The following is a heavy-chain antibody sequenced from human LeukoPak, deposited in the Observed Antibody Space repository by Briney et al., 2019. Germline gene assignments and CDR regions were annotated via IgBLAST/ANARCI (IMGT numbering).Heavy chain of an antibody. CDR2: MNPKRGNT. D-gene: IGHD4-17*01. J-gene: IGHJ5*02. CDR1: GYTFSNYD. V-gene: IGHV1-8*01. CDR3: ARGPRDYDESIRYNWFDP. Sequence: GDSVTVSCKASGYTFSNYDINWVRQANGQGLEWMGWMNPKRGNTGYAKKIQGRVTMTRHTSISTAYMELSSLTSEDTAKYYCARGPRDYDESIRYNWFDPWGQGTPVTVSS.